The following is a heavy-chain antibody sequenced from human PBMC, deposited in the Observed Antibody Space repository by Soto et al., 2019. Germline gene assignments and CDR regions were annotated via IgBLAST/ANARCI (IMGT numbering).Heavy chain of an antibody. Sequence: QLQLQESGPGLVKPSETLSLICTVSGGSISSSNYYRGWIRQPPGKGLEWIGSIHYSGSTYYNPSLKNRVTISVDTSKNQFSLKLTSVTAADTAVYDCARRECSGGTCSFDNWGQGTLVTVSS. D-gene: IGHD2-15*01. CDR1: GGSISSSNYY. CDR3: ARRECSGGTCSFDN. CDR2: IHYSGST. J-gene: IGHJ4*02. V-gene: IGHV4-39*01.